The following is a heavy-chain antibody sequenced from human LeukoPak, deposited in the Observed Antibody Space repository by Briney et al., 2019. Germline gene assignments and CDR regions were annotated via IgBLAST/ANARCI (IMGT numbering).Heavy chain of an antibody. CDR2: INHSGST. J-gene: IGHJ4*02. V-gene: IGHV4-34*01. D-gene: IGHD3-10*01. CDR1: GGSFSGYY. CDR3: ARGPRLRYYGSGSSYLFDY. Sequence: PSETLSLTCTVYGGSFSGYYWSWIRQPPGKGLEWIGEINHSGSTNYNPSLKSRVTISVDTSKNQFSLKLSSVTAADTAVYYCARGPRLRYYGSGSSYLFDYWGQGTLVTVSS.